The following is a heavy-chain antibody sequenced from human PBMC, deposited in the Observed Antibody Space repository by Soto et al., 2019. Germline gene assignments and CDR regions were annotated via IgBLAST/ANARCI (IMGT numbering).Heavy chain of an antibody. Sequence: PSETLSLTCTVSGGSISSSSYYWGWIRQPPGKGLEWIGSIYYSGSTYYNPSLKSRVTISVDTSKNQFSLKLSSVTAADTAVYYCARHAVGSTVTPYYPMDVWGKGTTVTVSS. J-gene: IGHJ6*04. CDR2: IYYSGST. V-gene: IGHV4-39*01. CDR1: GGSISSSSYY. CDR3: ARHAVGSTVTPYYPMDV. D-gene: IGHD4-17*01.